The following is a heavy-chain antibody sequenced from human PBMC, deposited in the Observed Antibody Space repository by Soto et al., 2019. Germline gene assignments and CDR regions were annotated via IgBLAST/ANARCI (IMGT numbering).Heavy chain of an antibody. J-gene: IGHJ5*02. Sequence: QVQLQESGPGLVKPSQTLSLTCTVSGGSISSGGYYWSWIRQHPGKGLEWIGYIYYSGSTYYNPSLKSRVTISVDPSENQFSLKLSSVTAADTGVYYCARTSYDSSGTAADPWGQGTLVTVSS. V-gene: IGHV4-31*03. CDR3: ARTSYDSSGTAADP. CDR2: IYYSGST. CDR1: GGSISSGGYY. D-gene: IGHD3-22*01.